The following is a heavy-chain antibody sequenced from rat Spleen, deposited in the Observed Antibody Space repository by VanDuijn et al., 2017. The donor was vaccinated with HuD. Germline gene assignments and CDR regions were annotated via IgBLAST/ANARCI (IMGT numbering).Heavy chain of an antibody. J-gene: IGHJ2*01. CDR2: IWGDGST. CDR1: GFSLISNS. D-gene: IGHD1-12*03. V-gene: IGHV2-1*01. Sequence: QVQLKESGPGLVQPSQTLSLTCTVSGFSLISNSVHWVRQPPGKGLERMGGIWGDGSTYYKSDHKSRLSISRDTSKSQVFLKMNRLQTEDTAMYFCATQHYYDGYYRDSWGQGVMVTVSS. CDR3: ATQHYYDGYYRDS.